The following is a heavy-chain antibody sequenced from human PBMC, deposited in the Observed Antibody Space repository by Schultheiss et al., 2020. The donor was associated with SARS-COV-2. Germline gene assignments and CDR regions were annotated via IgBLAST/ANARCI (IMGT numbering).Heavy chain of an antibody. CDR1: GFTFSSYE. J-gene: IGHJ4*02. Sequence: GGSLRLSCAASGFTFSSYEMNWVRQAPGKGLEWVSYISSSGSYIYYADSVKGRFTISRDNAKNSLYLQMNSLRAEDTAVYYCAKDIPLIGYHYGVDGDSWGQGTLVTVSS. CDR2: ISSSGSYI. D-gene: IGHD5-18*01. V-gene: IGHV3-48*03. CDR3: AKDIPLIGYHYGVDGDS.